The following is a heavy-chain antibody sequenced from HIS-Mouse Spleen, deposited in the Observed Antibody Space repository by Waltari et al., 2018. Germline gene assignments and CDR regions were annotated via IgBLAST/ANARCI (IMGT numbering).Heavy chain of an antibody. J-gene: IGHJ1*01. CDR2: ISAYNGNT. CDR1: GYTFTSYG. CDR3: ARDEGRNFWSGYHAEYFQH. D-gene: IGHD3-3*01. Sequence: QVQLVQSGAEVKKPGASVKVSCKASGYTFTSYGIGWVRQARAQGLEWMAWISAYNGNTNYAQKLQGRVTMTTDTSMSTAYMELRSLRSDDTAVYYCARDEGRNFWSGYHAEYFQHWGQGTLVTVSS. V-gene: IGHV1-18*01.